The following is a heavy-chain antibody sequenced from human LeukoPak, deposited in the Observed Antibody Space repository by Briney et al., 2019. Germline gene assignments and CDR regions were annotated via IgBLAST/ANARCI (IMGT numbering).Heavy chain of an antibody. CDR1: GFTFSSYA. J-gene: IGHJ4*02. V-gene: IGHV3-23*01. CDR2: ISGSGGAT. Sequence: PGRSLRLSCAASGFTFSSYAMSWVRQAPGKGLEWVSTISGSGGATYYADSVKGRFTISRDNAKNSLYLQMNSLRAEDTAVYYCARGGLGNFDWGQGTLVTVSS. D-gene: IGHD4-23*01. CDR3: ARGGLGNFD.